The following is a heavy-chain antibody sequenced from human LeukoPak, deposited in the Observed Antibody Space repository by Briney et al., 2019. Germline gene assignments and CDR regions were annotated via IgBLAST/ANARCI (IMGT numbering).Heavy chain of an antibody. Sequence: GESLKISCKGSGYSFTSYWIGWVRPMPGKGLGWMGIIYPGDSDTRYSPSFQGQVTISADKSISTAYLQWSSLKASDTAMYYCARRSVATISGQFDYWGQGTLVTVSS. D-gene: IGHD5-12*01. V-gene: IGHV5-51*01. CDR2: IYPGDSDT. CDR3: ARRSVATISGQFDY. J-gene: IGHJ4*02. CDR1: GYSFTSYW.